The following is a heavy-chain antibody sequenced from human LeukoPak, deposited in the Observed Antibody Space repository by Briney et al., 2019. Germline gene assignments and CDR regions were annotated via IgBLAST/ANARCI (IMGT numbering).Heavy chain of an antibody. CDR2: IYPGDSDT. D-gene: IGHD6-13*01. J-gene: IGHJ5*02. CDR3: ARLEAAAGTWASWFDP. V-gene: IGHV5-51*01. CDR1: GYSFTSYW. Sequence: GESLKISCKGSGYSFTSYWIGWVRQMPGKGLEWMGIIYPGDSDTRYSPSFQGQVTISADKFISTAYLQWSSLKASDTAMYYCARLEAAAGTWASWFDPWGQGTLVTVSS.